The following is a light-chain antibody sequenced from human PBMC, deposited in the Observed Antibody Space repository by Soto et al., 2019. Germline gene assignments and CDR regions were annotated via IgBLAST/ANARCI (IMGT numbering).Light chain of an antibody. CDR2: DVS. V-gene: IGLV2-14*01. CDR3: SSYTSSSTVV. Sequence: QSVLTQPASVSGSPGQSLTISCTGTSSDVGGYNYVSWYQQHPGKAPKLMIYDVSNRPSGVSNRFSGSKSGNTASLTISGLQADDEADYYCSSYTSSSTVVFGGGTKLTVL. CDR1: SSDVGGYNY. J-gene: IGLJ2*01.